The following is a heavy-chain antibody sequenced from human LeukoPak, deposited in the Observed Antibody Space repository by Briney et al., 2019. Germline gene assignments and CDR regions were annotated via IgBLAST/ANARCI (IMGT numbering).Heavy chain of an antibody. V-gene: IGHV3-23*01. CDR3: TTDILTGYYIFLDSGGY. CDR1: GFTFTTYS. D-gene: IGHD3-9*01. CDR2: VSATGYTT. Sequence: GGSLRLSCAASGFTFTTYSMNWVRQAPGKGLEWVSYVSATGYTTSYADSVKGRFTISRDNSKNTLYLQMNSLKTEDTAVYYCTTDILTGYYIFLDSGGYWGQGTLVTVSS. J-gene: IGHJ4*02.